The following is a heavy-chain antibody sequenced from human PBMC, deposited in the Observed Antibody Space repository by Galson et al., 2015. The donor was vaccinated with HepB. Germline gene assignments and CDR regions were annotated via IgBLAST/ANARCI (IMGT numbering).Heavy chain of an antibody. J-gene: IGHJ5*02. V-gene: IGHV5-51*03. CDR1: GYTFDDYY. CDR3: ARVRGSGLDPHSWFDV. Sequence: QSGAEVKKPGESLKISCEASGYTFDDYYIAWVRQMPGKGLEYMGIIFPCDSDTKYSPSFQGQVTFSVDKSLNTAYLQWSGLKASDIGMYYCARVRGSGLDPHSWFDVWGQGTPVTVSS. CDR2: IFPCDSDT. D-gene: IGHD3-10*01.